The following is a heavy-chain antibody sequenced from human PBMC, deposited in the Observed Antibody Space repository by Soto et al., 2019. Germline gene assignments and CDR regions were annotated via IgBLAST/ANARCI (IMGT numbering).Heavy chain of an antibody. CDR3: ARDLGGATTKYSQH. V-gene: IGHV3-66*01. CDR2: IYSGGST. J-gene: IGHJ1*01. CDR1: GFTVSSNY. D-gene: IGHD1-26*01. Sequence: GGSLRLSCAASGFTVSSNYMSWVRQAPGKGLEWVSVIYSGGSTYYADSVKGRFTISRDNSKNTLYLQMNSLRAEDTDVYYCARDLGGATTKYSQHWGQGTLVTVSS.